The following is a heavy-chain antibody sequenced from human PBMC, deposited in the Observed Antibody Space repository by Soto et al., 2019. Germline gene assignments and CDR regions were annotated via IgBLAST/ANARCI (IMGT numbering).Heavy chain of an antibody. CDR3: ARESGYCSSTSCYGVAVAGDYYYYGMDV. Sequence: PGGSLRLSCAASGFTFSSYWMHWVRQAPGKGLVWVSRINSDGSSTSYADSVKGRFTISRDNAKNTLYLQMNSLRAEDTAVYYCARESGYCSSTSCYGVAVAGDYYYYGMDVWGQGTTVTVSS. CDR1: GFTFSSYW. D-gene: IGHD2-2*01. CDR2: INSDGSST. V-gene: IGHV3-74*01. J-gene: IGHJ6*02.